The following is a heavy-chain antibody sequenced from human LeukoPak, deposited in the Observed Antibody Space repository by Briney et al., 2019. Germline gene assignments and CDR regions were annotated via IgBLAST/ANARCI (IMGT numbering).Heavy chain of an antibody. Sequence: GSLRLSCVASGFIFKNHAMTWVRQAPGKGLEWVASISGSDGSTFYRDSVRGRFTISRDTSANTLFLQMNNLRPADTALYYCTKFDSWGQGVLVTVSS. J-gene: IGHJ4*02. CDR2: ISGSDGST. CDR3: TKFDS. CDR1: GFIFKNHA. V-gene: IGHV3-23*01.